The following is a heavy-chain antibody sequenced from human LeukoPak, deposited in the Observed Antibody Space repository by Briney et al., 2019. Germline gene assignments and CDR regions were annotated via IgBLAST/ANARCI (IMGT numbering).Heavy chain of an antibody. CDR3: ASRLYCSNTRCRNFPFAY. CDR1: GGTFSSYA. CDR2: IIPIFGTA. J-gene: IGHJ4*02. Sequence: SVKVSCKASGGTFSSYAINWVRQAPGQGLEWMGGIIPIFGTANYAQKFHDRVTITADESTSTAYMELSSLRSEDTAIYYCASRLYCSNTRCRNFPFAYWGQGTLVTVSS. D-gene: IGHD2-2*01. V-gene: IGHV1-69*01.